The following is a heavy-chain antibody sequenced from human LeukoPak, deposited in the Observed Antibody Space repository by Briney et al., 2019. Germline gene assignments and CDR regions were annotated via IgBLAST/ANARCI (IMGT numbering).Heavy chain of an antibody. CDR3: ARHGSNGYRDWFDP. J-gene: IGHJ5*02. CDR1: GASVSSSSHF. D-gene: IGHD5-24*01. V-gene: IGHV4-39*01. Sequence: SETLSLTCTVSGASVSSSSHFWGWIRQSPGKGLEWIGSIYYTGDTYYNSPLKSRVTISIDTSKNQFSLKLSSVTAADTAVFYCARHGSNGYRDWFDPWGQGSLVTVSS. CDR2: IYYTGDT.